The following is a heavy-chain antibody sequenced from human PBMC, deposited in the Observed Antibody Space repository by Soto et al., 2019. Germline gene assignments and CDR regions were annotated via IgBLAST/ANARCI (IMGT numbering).Heavy chain of an antibody. J-gene: IGHJ4*02. CDR2: ISGSGGSI. CDR1: GFTFSSYA. D-gene: IGHD1-1*01. Sequence: GGSLRLSCAASGFTFSSYAMSWVRQAPGKGLEWVSAISGSGGSIYYADSVKGRFTISRDNSKNTLYLQMNSLRAEDTALYYCAKAQFNSYFDYWGQGTLVTVSP. V-gene: IGHV3-23*01. CDR3: AKAQFNSYFDY.